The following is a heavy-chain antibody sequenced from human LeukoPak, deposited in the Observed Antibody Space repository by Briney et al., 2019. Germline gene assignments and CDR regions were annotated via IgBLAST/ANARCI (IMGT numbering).Heavy chain of an antibody. Sequence: GSLRLSRAASGFTFSSYAMSWVRQAPGKGLEWVSAISGSGGSTYYADSVKGRFTISRDNSKNTLYLQMNSLRAEDTAVYYCAKGHYYDSSGYPRGFDPWGQGTLVTVSS. CDR3: AKGHYYDSSGYPRGFDP. D-gene: IGHD3-22*01. J-gene: IGHJ5*02. CDR1: GFTFSSYA. V-gene: IGHV3-23*01. CDR2: ISGSGGST.